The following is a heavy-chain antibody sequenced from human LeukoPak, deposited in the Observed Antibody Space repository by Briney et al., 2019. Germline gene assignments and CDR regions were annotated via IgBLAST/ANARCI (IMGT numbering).Heavy chain of an antibody. J-gene: IGHJ4*02. CDR2: INPNSGGT. V-gene: IGHV1-2*06. CDR3: ASLGEVLWYYYFDY. D-gene: IGHD2-21*01. Sequence: ASVKVSCKASGYTFTGYYMHWVRQAPGQGLEWMGRINPNSGGTNYAQKFQGRVTMTRDTSISTAYMELSRLRSDDTAVYYCASLGEVLWYYYFDYWGQGTLVTVSS. CDR1: GYTFTGYY.